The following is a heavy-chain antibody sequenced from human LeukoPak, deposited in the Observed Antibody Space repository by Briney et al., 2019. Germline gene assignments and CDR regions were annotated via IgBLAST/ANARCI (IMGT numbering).Heavy chain of an antibody. V-gene: IGHV3-23*01. D-gene: IGHD5-18*01. CDR2: ISGSGGST. CDR1: GFTFSSYA. J-gene: IGHJ3*02. Sequence: PGGSLRLSCAASGFTFSSYAMSWVRQAPGKGLEWVSAISGSGGSTYYADSVKGRFTISRDNSKNTLYLQMNSLRAEDTAVYYCAKEEEYSYGHTTWIQLWFDAFDIWGQGTMVTVSS. CDR3: AKEEEYSYGHTTWIQLWFDAFDI.